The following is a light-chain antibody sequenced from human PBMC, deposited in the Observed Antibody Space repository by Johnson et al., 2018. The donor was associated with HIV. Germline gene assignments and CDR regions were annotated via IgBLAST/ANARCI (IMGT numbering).Light chain of an antibody. J-gene: IGLJ1*01. Sequence: QSVLTQPPSVSAAPGQKVTISCSGSSSNIGNNYVSWYQQLPGTAPKLLIYENNKRPSGIPDRFSGSKSGTSATLGITGLQTGDEADYYCGTWDNSLNTCGVFGAGTNVTVL. V-gene: IGLV1-51*02. CDR3: GTWDNSLNTCGV. CDR2: ENN. CDR1: SSNIGNNY.